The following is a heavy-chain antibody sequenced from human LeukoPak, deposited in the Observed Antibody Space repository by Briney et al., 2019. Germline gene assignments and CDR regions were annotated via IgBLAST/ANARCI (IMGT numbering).Heavy chain of an antibody. V-gene: IGHV3-30-3*01. CDR1: GFTSSSYA. D-gene: IGHD3-10*01. CDR3: ARDTPAWFGTPRFDY. Sequence: GRSLRLSCAASGFTSSSYAMHWVRQAPGKGLEWVAVISYDGSNKYYADSVKGRFTISRDNSKNTLYLQMNSLRAEDTAVYYCARDTPAWFGTPRFDYWGQGTLVTVSS. J-gene: IGHJ4*02. CDR2: ISYDGSNK.